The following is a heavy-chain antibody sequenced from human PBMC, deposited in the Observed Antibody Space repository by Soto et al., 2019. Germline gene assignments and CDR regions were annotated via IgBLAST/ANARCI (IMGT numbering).Heavy chain of an antibody. CDR2: INPNNGDT. Sequence: ASGKVSCKASGCTFSSFYSHWDRQAPGQGLEWMGWINPNNGDTYYALNFQGRVTLTTDTSTSTAYMELSRLRFDDTAVYYCASIALSAAIGDYYGVDVWGHGTTVPGSS. V-gene: IGHV1-2*02. J-gene: IGHJ6*02. D-gene: IGHD6-13*01. CDR3: ASIALSAAIGDYYGVDV. CDR1: GCTFSSFY.